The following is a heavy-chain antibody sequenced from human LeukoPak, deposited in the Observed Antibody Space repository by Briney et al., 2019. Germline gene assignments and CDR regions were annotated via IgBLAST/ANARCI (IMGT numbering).Heavy chain of an antibody. J-gene: IGHJ4*02. V-gene: IGHV3-30-3*01. CDR1: GFTFSSYA. D-gene: IGHD2-2*01. CDR2: ISYDGSNK. CDR3: ARGYCSSTRCSTFDY. Sequence: GGSLRLSCAASGFTFSSYAMHWVRQAPGKGLEWVAVISYDGSNKYYADSVKGRFTISRDNSKNTLYLQMNSLRAEDTAVYYCARGYCSSTRCSTFDYWGQGTLVTVSS.